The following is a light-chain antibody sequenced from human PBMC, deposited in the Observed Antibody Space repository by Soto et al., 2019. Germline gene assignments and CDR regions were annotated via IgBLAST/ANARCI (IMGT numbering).Light chain of an antibody. CDR2: EVN. CDR1: SSNIGNNY. V-gene: IGLV1-51*01. CDR3: ASFRSGTILV. Sequence: QSVLTQPPSVSAAPGQKVTISCSGSSSNIGNNYVSWYQQLPGTAPKLLIYEVNNRPSGVSRRFSGSKAGNTASLTISGLLEDDEADYFCASFRSGTILVFGSGTKLTVL. J-gene: IGLJ1*01.